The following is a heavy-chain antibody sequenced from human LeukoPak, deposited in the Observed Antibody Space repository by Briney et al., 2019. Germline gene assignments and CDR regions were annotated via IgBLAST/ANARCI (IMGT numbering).Heavy chain of an antibody. V-gene: IGHV1-24*01. Sequence: ASVKVSCKVSGYTLTELSMHWVRQAPGKGREWVGGFDPEDGETIYAQKFQGRVTMTEDTSTDTAYMELSSLRSEDTAVYYCATDQLGIAARRWYNWFDPWGQGTLVTVSS. CDR1: GYTLTELS. CDR2: FDPEDGET. D-gene: IGHD6-6*01. J-gene: IGHJ5*02. CDR3: ATDQLGIAARRWYNWFDP.